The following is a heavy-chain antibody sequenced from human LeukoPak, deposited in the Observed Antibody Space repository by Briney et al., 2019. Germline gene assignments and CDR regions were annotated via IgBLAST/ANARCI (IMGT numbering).Heavy chain of an antibody. CDR1: GFTFRSFW. CDR2: IKEDGSDK. CDR3: ARDRGYDTVDY. Sequence: GGSLRLSCAASGFTFRSFWMSWVRQAPGKRLEWVATIKEDGSDKNYVDSVKGRFTTSRDNTKSSVFLPMNSLRDEDTAVYFCARDRGYDTVDYWGQGTLVTVSA. J-gene: IGHJ4*02. D-gene: IGHD5-12*01. V-gene: IGHV3-7*01.